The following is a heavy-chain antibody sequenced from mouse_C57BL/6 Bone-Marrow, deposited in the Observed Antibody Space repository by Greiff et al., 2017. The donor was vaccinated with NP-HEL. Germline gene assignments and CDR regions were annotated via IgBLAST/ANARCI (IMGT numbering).Heavy chain of an antibody. Sequence: EVKLVESGEGLVKPGGSLKLSCAASGFTFSSYAMSWVRQTPEKRLEWVAYISSGGDYIYYADTVKGLFTISRDNARNTLYLQMSSLKSEDTAVDYCTRGQTAQATWFAYWGQGTLVTVSA. CDR3: TRGQTAQATWFAY. CDR1: GFTFSSYA. J-gene: IGHJ3*01. CDR2: ISSGGDYI. V-gene: IGHV5-9-1*02. D-gene: IGHD3-2*02.